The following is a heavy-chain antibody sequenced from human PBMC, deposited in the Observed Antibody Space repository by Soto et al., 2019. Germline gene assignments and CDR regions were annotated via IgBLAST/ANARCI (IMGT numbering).Heavy chain of an antibody. Sequence: EVQLVESGGGLIQPGGSLRLSCAVSGFTVSNNYMSWVRQAPGKGLEGVSVIYSGGYTAYGDSVKGGSTISRDNSKNTPYLQMKSLAAGCLGVFYWAQHAGGGGYWGQGTLVTVSS. D-gene: IGHD2-21*01. CDR2: IYSGGYT. CDR1: GFTVSNNY. V-gene: IGHV3-53*01. J-gene: IGHJ4*02. CDR3: AQHAGGGGY.